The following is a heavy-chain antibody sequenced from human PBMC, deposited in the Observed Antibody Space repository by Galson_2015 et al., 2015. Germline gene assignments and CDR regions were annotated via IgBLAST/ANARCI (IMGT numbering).Heavy chain of an antibody. Sequence: PALGKPTQPLTLACTLSGISLGTSGVGGGWIRRPPGKALEGLALIYWDDDKRYSPSLKSRLTITKYTSKNQVVLTMTNMEPVDTATYYCALTYSSGWYDWYFDLWGRGTLVTVSS. V-gene: IGHV2-5*02. CDR3: ALTYSSGWYDWYFDL. CDR1: GISLGTSGVG. J-gene: IGHJ2*01. CDR2: IYWDDDK. D-gene: IGHD6-19*01.